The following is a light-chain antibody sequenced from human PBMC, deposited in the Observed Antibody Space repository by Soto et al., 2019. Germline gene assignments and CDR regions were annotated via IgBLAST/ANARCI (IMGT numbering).Light chain of an antibody. J-gene: IGLJ2*01. CDR3: CSYAGPNIHVL. Sequence: QSALAQPAFVSGSPGQSITISCTGSNSDVGSYNLVSWYQQHPGKAPKLMIFEGTKRPSGVSNRFSGSKSGNTASLTISGFQAEDEADYYCCSYAGPNIHVLFGGGTKLTVL. CDR1: NSDVGSYNL. CDR2: EGT. V-gene: IGLV2-23*01.